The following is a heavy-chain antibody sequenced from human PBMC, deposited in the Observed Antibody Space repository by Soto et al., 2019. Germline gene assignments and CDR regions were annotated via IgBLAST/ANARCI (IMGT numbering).Heavy chain of an antibody. CDR3: ATESGSTYGYFDY. D-gene: IGHD5-18*01. CDR2: ISGSGST. Sequence: SETLSLTCTVSGGSVSSGGDYWSWIRQSPGKGLEWIGYISGSGSTGYNPSLKDRLTMSVDRSKNQFTLRLTSVTAADTAVYFCATESGSTYGYFDYWGQGTQVTVSS. V-gene: IGHV4-30-4*01. CDR1: GGSVSSGGDY. J-gene: IGHJ4*02.